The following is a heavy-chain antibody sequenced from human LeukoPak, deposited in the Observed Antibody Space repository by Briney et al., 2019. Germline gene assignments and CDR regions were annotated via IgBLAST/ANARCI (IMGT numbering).Heavy chain of an antibody. D-gene: IGHD3-16*01. Sequence: GGSLRLSCAASGFAFSSYAMSWVRQAPGKGLEWVSVIYSGGSTYYADSVKGRFTISRDNSKNTLYLQMNSLRAEDTAVYYCARGLAGYYYGMDVWGQGTTVTVSS. CDR3: ARGLAGYYYGMDV. V-gene: IGHV3-66*02. J-gene: IGHJ6*02. CDR2: IYSGGST. CDR1: GFAFSSYA.